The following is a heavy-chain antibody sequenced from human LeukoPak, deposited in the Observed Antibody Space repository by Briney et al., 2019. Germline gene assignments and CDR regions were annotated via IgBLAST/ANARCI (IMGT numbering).Heavy chain of an antibody. Sequence: SETLSLTCAVYGGSFSGYYWSWIRQPPGKGLEWIGEINHSGSTNYNPSLKSQVTISVDTSKNQFSLKLSSVTAADTAVYYCARTLDCSSSSCSYGMDVWGQGTTVTVPS. CDR2: INHSGST. CDR1: GGSFSGYY. J-gene: IGHJ6*02. CDR3: ARTLDCSSSSCSYGMDV. D-gene: IGHD2-15*01. V-gene: IGHV4-34*01.